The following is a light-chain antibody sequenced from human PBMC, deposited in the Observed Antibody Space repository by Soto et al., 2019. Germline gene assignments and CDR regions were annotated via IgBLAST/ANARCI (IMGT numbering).Light chain of an antibody. V-gene: IGLV4-69*01. CDR3: QTWATGIVV. J-gene: IGLJ2*01. Sequence: QPVLTQSPSASASLGASVKLTCTLSSGHSSYAIAWHQQQPEKGPRYLMKLNSDGSHSKGDGLPDRFSGSSSGAERSLTTSRRQSEDEADHYCQTWATGIVVFGGGTKLTVL. CDR2: LNSDGSH. CDR1: SGHSSYA.